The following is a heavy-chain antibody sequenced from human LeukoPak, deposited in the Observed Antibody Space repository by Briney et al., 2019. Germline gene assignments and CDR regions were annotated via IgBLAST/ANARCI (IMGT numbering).Heavy chain of an antibody. CDR1: GFTFSNFH. D-gene: IGHD3-22*01. CDR3: AKSSTYYYDSSGLGWFDP. CDR2: ISGSGGST. Sequence: PGGSLRLSCAASGFTFSNFHMTWVRQSPGKGLEWVSAISGSGGSTYYADSVKGRFTISRDNSKNTLYLQMNSLRAEDTAVYYCAKSSTYYYDSSGLGWFDPWGQGTLVTVSS. V-gene: IGHV3-23*01. J-gene: IGHJ5*02.